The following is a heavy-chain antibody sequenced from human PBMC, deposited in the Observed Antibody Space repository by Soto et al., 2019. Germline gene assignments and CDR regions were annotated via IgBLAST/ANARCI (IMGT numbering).Heavy chain of an antibody. CDR3: AREELNCGGDCFVF. J-gene: IGHJ4*02. CDR1: GFSFSDYE. CDR2: IGSSTTSI. D-gene: IGHD2-21*01. V-gene: IGHV3-48*03. Sequence: EVQLVESGGGLVQPGRSLRLSCTASGFSFSDYEMNWVRQAPGQGLEWISYIGSSTTSIYYADSVRGRFTISRYNAKNSLYLQMNSLRDEDTAVYYCAREELNCGGDCFVFWGQGTLVTVSS.